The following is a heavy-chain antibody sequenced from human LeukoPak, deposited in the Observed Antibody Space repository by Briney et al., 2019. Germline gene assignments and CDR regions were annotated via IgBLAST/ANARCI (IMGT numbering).Heavy chain of an antibody. CDR1: GGTFSSYA. CDR3: ARGRFSHDYGDYAPPGFDY. D-gene: IGHD4-17*01. CDR2: IIPIFGTA. J-gene: IGHJ4*02. V-gene: IGHV1-69*13. Sequence: GASVKVSCKASGGTFSSYAISWVRQAPGQGLEWMGGIIPIFGTANYAQKFQGRVTITADESTSTAYMELSSLRSEDTAVYYCARGRFSHDYGDYAPPGFDYWGQGTLVTVSS.